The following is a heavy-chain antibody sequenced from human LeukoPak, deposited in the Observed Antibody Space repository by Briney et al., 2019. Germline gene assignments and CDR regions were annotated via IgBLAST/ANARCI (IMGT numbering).Heavy chain of an antibody. CDR3: ASRSWEYYFDY. D-gene: IGHD1-26*01. CDR1: GGSISGYY. Sequence: SETLSLTCTVSGGSISGYYWSWIRQPPGKGLEWIGYIYYSGSTNYNPSLKSRVTISVDTSKNQFSLKLSSVTAADTAVYYCASRSWEYYFDYWGQGTLVTVSS. J-gene: IGHJ4*02. CDR2: IYYSGST. V-gene: IGHV4-59*08.